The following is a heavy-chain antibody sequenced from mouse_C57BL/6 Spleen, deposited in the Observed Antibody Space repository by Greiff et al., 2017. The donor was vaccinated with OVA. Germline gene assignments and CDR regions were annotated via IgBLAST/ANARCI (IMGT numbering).Heavy chain of an antibody. CDR3: ARGGYGNPFAY. V-gene: IGHV5-16*01. CDR2: INYDGSST. Sequence: EVNVVESEGGLVQPGSSMKLSCTASGFTFSDYYMAWVRQVPEKGLEWVANINYDGSSTYYLDSLKCRFIISRDNAKNILYLQMSSLKSEDTATYYCARGGYGNPFAYWGQGTLVTVSA. J-gene: IGHJ3*01. D-gene: IGHD1-1*01. CDR1: GFTFSDYY.